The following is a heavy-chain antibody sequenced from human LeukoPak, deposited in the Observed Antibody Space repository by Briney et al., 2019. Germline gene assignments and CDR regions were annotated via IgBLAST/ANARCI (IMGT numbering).Heavy chain of an antibody. CDR3: ARLPGGGYYYYMDV. Sequence: GASVKVSCKASGYTFTGYYMHWVRQAPGQGLEWMGWINPNSGGTNYAQKFQGRVTMTRDTSISTAYMELSRLRSDDTAVYYCARLPGGGYYYYMDVWGKGTTVTVSS. D-gene: IGHD3-10*01. J-gene: IGHJ6*03. CDR1: GYTFTGYY. V-gene: IGHV1-2*02. CDR2: INPNSGGT.